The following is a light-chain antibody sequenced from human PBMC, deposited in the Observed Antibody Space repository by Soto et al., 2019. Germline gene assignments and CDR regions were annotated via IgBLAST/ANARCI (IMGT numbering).Light chain of an antibody. Sequence: QLVLTQPPSVSGAPGQRVTISCTGSSSNIGAGFDVHWYQRLPGAAPKLLIYANTNRPSGVPVRFSGSASGTSASLAITGLLAEDEADYYCQSYDSSLSVVFGGGTKLTVL. CDR3: QSYDSSLSVV. V-gene: IGLV1-40*01. CDR2: ANT. J-gene: IGLJ2*01. CDR1: SSNIGAGFD.